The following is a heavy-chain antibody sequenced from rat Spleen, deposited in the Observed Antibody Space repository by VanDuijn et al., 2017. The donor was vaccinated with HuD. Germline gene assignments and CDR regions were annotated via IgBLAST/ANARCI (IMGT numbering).Heavy chain of an antibody. V-gene: IGHV5S23*01. CDR2: ITNSGGST. J-gene: IGHJ2*01. Sequence: EVQLVESGGGLVQPGRSLKLSCAASGFTFSNYYMAWVRQAPTKGLEWVASITNSGGSTYYRDSVKGRFTISRDNAKSTLYLQMDSLRSEDTATYYCTRGYRDFDYWGQGVMVTVSS. D-gene: IGHD1-1*01. CDR3: TRGYRDFDY. CDR1: GFTFSNYY.